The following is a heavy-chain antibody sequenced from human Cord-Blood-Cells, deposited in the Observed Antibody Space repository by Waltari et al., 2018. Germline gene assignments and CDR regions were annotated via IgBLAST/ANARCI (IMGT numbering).Heavy chain of an antibody. CDR2: IYWDDDK. D-gene: IGHD1-26*01. Sequence: QITLKESGPTLVKPTQTLTLTCTFSGFSLSTSGVGVGWIRQPPGKALEWLALIYWDDDKRYSPSVKSRLTITQDTCKNQVVLTMTNMDPVDTATYYCAHMATGAKIVGAHDYWGQGTLVTVSS. J-gene: IGHJ4*02. V-gene: IGHV2-5*02. CDR1: GFSLSTSGVG. CDR3: AHMATGAKIVGAHDY.